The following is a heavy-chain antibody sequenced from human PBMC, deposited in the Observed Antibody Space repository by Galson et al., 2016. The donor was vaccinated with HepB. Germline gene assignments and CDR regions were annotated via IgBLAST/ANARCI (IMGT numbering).Heavy chain of an antibody. CDR1: GYSFISYD. Sequence: SVKVSCKASGYSFISYDINWVRQATGQGLEWMGWSNPNSGKTGYAQKFQGRVTMTRNTSITTAYMELSSLRSEDTALYYCARGDSAGWRGYPYSHWFDPWGQGTLVTVSS. V-gene: IGHV1-8*01. J-gene: IGHJ5*02. D-gene: IGHD3-3*01. CDR2: SNPNSGKT. CDR3: ARGDSAGWRGYPYSHWFDP.